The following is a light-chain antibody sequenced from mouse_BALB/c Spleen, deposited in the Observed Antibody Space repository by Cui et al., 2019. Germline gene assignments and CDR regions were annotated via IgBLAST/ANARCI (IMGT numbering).Light chain of an antibody. CDR2: STS. CDR3: QQWSSYPWT. V-gene: IGKV4-80*01. Sequence: QIVLTPSPAIISASLVEEITLTCSASSSASYMHWYQQKSGTSPKLLIYSTSNLASGGPSRFSGSGSGTFYSLTISSVEAEDAAEYYCQQWSSYPWTFGGGTKLEIK. CDR1: SSASY. J-gene: IGKJ1*01.